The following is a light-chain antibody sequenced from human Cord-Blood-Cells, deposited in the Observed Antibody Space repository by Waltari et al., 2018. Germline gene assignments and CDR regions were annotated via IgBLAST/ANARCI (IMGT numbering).Light chain of an antibody. J-gene: IGLJ2*01. CDR2: DVS. Sequence: QSALTQPASVSGSPGQSITISCTGTSSAVGGYHYVSWYQPHPGNAPKLMIYDVSNRPSGVSKRFSGSKSGNTASLTISGLQAEDEADYYCSSYTSSSTVVFGGGTKLTVL. CDR1: SSAVGGYHY. V-gene: IGLV2-14*01. CDR3: SSYTSSSTVV.